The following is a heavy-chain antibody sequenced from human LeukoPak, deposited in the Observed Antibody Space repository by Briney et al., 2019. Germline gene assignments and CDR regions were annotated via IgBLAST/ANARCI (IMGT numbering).Heavy chain of an antibody. V-gene: IGHV3-21*01. CDR2: ISSSSSYI. CDR1: GFTFSSYS. CDR3: AKEFNMNREIIRDAFDA. J-gene: IGHJ3*01. D-gene: IGHD3-10*01. Sequence: PGGSLRLSCAASGFTFSSYSMNWVRQAPGKGLEWVSSISSSSSYIYYADSVKGRFTISRDNAKNSLYLQMNSLRAEDTAVYYCAKEFNMNREIIRDAFDAWGRGTMVTVSS.